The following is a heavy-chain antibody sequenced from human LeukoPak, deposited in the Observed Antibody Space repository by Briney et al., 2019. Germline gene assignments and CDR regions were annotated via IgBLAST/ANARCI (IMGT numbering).Heavy chain of an antibody. Sequence: SETLSLTCTVSGGSLTNYYWSWIRQPPGRGLEWIGYIYYSGSTNYNPSIQSRVTISLDTSKNQFFLKLSSVTAADTAVYYCARQGTRITMVRGVPQYNWLDPWGQGTLVTVSS. CDR1: GGSLTNYY. CDR3: ARQGTRITMVRGVPQYNWLDP. D-gene: IGHD3-10*01. V-gene: IGHV4-59*08. J-gene: IGHJ5*02. CDR2: IYYSGST.